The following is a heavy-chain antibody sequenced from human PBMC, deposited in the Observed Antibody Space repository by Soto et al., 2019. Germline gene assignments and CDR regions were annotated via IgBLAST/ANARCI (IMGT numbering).Heavy chain of an antibody. CDR1: GDSVSSNSAA. J-gene: IGHJ5*02. D-gene: IGHD6-13*01. Sequence: PSQTLSLTCAISGDSVSSNSAACDWIRQSPSRGLEWLGRTYYRSKWYNDYAVSVKSRITINPDTSKNQFSLQLNSVTPEDTPVYYCARDFTAAAGLWNWFDPWGQGTLVTVSS. CDR2: TYYRSKWYN. CDR3: ARDFTAAAGLWNWFDP. V-gene: IGHV6-1*01.